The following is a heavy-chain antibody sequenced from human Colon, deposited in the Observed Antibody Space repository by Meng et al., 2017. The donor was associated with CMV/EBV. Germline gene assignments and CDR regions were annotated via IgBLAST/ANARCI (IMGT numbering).Heavy chain of an antibody. J-gene: IGHJ4*02. Sequence: GESLKISCAASGFTFNTFWMSWVRQAPGKGLEWVSAISGSGGSTYYADSVKGRFTISRDNSKNTLYLQMNSLRAEDTAVYYCAKVVRYCSSTSCDYWGQGTLVTVSS. V-gene: IGHV3-23*01. D-gene: IGHD2-2*01. CDR2: ISGSGGST. CDR3: AKVVRYCSSTSCDY. CDR1: GFTFNTFW.